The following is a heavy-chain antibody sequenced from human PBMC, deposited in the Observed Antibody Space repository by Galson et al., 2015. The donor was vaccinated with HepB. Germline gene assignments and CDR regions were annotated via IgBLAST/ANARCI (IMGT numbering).Heavy chain of an antibody. V-gene: IGHV6-1*01. CDR2: TYYTSKWYN. D-gene: IGHD6-19*01. CDR3: ARHHRAGWLPFDY. CDR1: GDSVSSNSAA. Sequence: CAISGDSVSSNSAAWNWIRQSPSRGLEWLGRTYYTSKWYNEYAVSAKSRITINADTSKNQFSLQLNSATPEDTAVYYCARHHRAGWLPFDYWGQGTLVTVSS. J-gene: IGHJ4*02.